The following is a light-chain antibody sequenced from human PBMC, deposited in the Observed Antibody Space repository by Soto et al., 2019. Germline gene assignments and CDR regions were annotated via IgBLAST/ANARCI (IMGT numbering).Light chain of an antibody. J-gene: IGLJ1*01. CDR2: GNT. CDR3: ATWNDGVFV. V-gene: IGLV1-44*01. CDR1: TSNIGGST. Sequence: QAVRTQPPSASGTPGQRVTISCSGSTSNIGGSTVSWYQQFPGAAPKLLIYGNTQRPLGVPVRFSASKSDTSASLAISGLQSEDEADYYCATWNDGVFVFGIGTKVTVL.